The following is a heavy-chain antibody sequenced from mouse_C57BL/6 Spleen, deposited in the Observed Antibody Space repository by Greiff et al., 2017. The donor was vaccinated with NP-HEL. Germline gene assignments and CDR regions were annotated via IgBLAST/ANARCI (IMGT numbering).Heavy chain of an antibody. CDR3: ARERGYFDV. J-gene: IGHJ1*03. Sequence: VQLQQPGAELVRPGSSVKLSCKASGYTFTSYWMDWVKQRPGQGLEWIGNIYPSDSENHYNQKFKDKATLTVDKSSSTAYMQLRSLTSEDSAVYYCARERGYFDVWGTGTTVTVSS. CDR1: GYTFTSYW. V-gene: IGHV1-61*01. CDR2: IYPSDSEN.